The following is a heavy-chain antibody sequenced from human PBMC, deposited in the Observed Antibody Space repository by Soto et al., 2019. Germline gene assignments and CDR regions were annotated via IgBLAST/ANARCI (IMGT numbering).Heavy chain of an antibody. D-gene: IGHD1-26*01. CDR1: GFTFSGYG. CDR3: ARDGVGTTTYFGYFDY. Sequence: QVQLVESGGGVVQPGRSLRLSCAASGFTFSGYGMHWVRQAPGKGLEWVAVTRHDGSNTYYAGSVRGRFTISRDNSNKMLYLQMNSLRAEDTAVYYCARDGVGTTTYFGYFDYWGQGTLVTVSS. V-gene: IGHV3-33*01. J-gene: IGHJ4*02. CDR2: TRHDGSNT.